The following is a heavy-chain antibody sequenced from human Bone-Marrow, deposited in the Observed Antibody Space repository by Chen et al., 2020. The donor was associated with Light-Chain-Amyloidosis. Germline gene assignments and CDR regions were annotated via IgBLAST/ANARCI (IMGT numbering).Heavy chain of an antibody. CDR1: GGSISSSSYY. CDR2: FLHSGRT. J-gene: IGHJ4*02. D-gene: IGHD3-9*01. V-gene: IGHV4-39*01. Sequence: QVQLQESGPGLVKPWETLSLSCTISGGSISSSSYYWGWVRQPPGEGLEWIGSFLHSGRTYSNPSLKSRVTIAVDTSKSQVSLRLSSVTAADTAVYYCARQSGGLTDIWGQGTLVTVSS. CDR3: ARQSGGLTDI.